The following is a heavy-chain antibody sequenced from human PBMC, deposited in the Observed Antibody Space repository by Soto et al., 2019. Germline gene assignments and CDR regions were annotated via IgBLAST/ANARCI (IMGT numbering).Heavy chain of an antibody. Sequence: SETLSLTCTVSGGSISSSSYYWGWIRQPPGKGLEWIGGIYYSGSTYYNPSLKSRVTISVDTSKNQFSLKLSSVTAADTAVYYCFRALNWNYFPSDYWGQGTLVTVSS. CDR2: IYYSGST. V-gene: IGHV4-39*01. CDR1: GGSISSSSYY. J-gene: IGHJ4*02. CDR3: FRALNWNYFPSDY. D-gene: IGHD1-7*01.